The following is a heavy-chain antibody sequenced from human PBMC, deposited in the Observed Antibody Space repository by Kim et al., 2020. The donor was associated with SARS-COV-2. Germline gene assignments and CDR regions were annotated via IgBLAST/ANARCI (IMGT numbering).Heavy chain of an antibody. CDR2: FSVNVST. V-gene: IGHV4-34*01. CDR1: GGSLSGSLSGYF. CDR3: AKVSGDSTGGGAFD. D-gene: IGHD3-16*01. Sequence: SETLSLTCAVSGGSLSGSLSGYFWSWIRQPPGKGLEWIEEFSVNVSTNHNPSLRSRVTISVDEAKNQFSLNLRSMTAADTAIYYCAKVSGDSTGGGAFD. J-gene: IGHJ3*02.